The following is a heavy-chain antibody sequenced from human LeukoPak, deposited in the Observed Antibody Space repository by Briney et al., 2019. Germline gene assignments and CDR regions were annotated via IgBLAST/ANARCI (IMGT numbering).Heavy chain of an antibody. J-gene: IGHJ4*02. Sequence: GGSLRLSCAASGFTFGSYAMSWVRQAPGKGLQWVSAISDGGGSTYYADSVKGRFTISRDNSKNTLYLQMNSLRAEDAAVYYCAKNGFHCTSTSCYSTSYYFDYWGQGTLVTVSS. CDR1: GFTFGSYA. V-gene: IGHV3-23*01. CDR2: ISDGGGST. D-gene: IGHD2-2*01. CDR3: AKNGFHCTSTSCYSTSYYFDY.